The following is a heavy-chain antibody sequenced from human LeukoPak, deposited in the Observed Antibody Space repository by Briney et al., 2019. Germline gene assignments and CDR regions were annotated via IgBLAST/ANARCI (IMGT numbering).Heavy chain of an antibody. J-gene: IGHJ1*01. V-gene: IGHV1-69*04. Sequence: GASVKVSCKASGGTFSSYAISWVRQAPGQGLEWMGRIIPILGIANYAQKFQGRVTITADKSTSTAYMELSSLRSEDTAVYYCARGEWDGYNSKDFQHWGQGTLVTVSS. CDR2: IIPILGIA. CDR3: ARGEWDGYNSKDFQH. CDR1: GGTFSSYA. D-gene: IGHD5-24*01.